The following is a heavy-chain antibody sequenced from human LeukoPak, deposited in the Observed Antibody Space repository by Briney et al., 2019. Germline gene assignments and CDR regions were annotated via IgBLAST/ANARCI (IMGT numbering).Heavy chain of an antibody. J-gene: IGHJ4*02. CDR2: IRYDGSNK. Sequence: QPGGSLRLSCAASGFTFSSYGMHWVRQAPGKGLEWVAFIRYDGSNKYYADSVKGRFTISRDNSKNTLYLQMNSLRAEDTAVYYCAKTPPFGGYNSPYYFDYWGLGTLVTVSS. CDR1: GFTFSSYG. CDR3: AKTPPFGGYNSPYYFDY. D-gene: IGHD5-24*01. V-gene: IGHV3-30*02.